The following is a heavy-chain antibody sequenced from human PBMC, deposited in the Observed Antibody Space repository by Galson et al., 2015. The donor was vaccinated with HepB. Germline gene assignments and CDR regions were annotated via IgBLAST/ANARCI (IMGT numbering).Heavy chain of an antibody. CDR2: INSYSGKT. J-gene: IGHJ5*02. V-gene: IGHV1-18*01. D-gene: IGHD3-3*01. CDR1: GYTFSNYG. Sequence: SVKVSCKASGYTFSNYGITWVRQAPGQGLEWMGWINSYSGKTNYPLELQDRTTMTTDTSKNHFSLKLSSVTAADTAVYYCAKGNLYGFWTGDYTRSVWFDPWGQGTLVTVSS. CDR3: AKGNLYGFWTGDYTRSVWFDP.